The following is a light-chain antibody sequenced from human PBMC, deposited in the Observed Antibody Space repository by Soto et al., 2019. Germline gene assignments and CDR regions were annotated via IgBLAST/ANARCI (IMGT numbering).Light chain of an antibody. J-gene: IGLJ1*01. V-gene: IGLV4-60*03. CDR2: LEGSGSY. CDR3: ETWDSNTHV. Sequence: QAVVTQSSSASASLGSSVKLTCTLSIGHSSYSIAWHQQQPGKAPRFLMKLEGSGSYNKGSGVPDRFSGSSSGADRYLTISNLQSEDEADYYCETWDSNTHVFGTGTKLTVL. CDR1: IGHSSYS.